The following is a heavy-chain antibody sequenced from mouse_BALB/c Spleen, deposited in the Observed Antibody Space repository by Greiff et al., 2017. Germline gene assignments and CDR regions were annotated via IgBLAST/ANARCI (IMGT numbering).Heavy chain of an antibody. Sequence: VQLQQSGAELVKPGASVKLSCTASGFNIKDTYMHWVKQRPEQGLEWIGRIDPANGNTKYDPKFQGKATITADTSTNTAYLQLSSLTSEDTADYYGGHVGNYDGVDYWGQGTTVTVSS. CDR3: GHVGNYDGVDY. CDR1: GFNIKDTY. J-gene: IGHJ2*01. D-gene: IGHD2-1*01. CDR2: IDPANGNT. V-gene: IGHV14-3*02.